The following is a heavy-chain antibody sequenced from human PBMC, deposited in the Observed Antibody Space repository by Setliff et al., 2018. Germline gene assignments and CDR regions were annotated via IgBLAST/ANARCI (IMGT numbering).Heavy chain of an antibody. CDR2: LHTSGST. Sequence: SETLSLTCTVYGGSFTNYYWSWIRQPAGKGLEWVGRLHTSGSTNYNPSLKGRVTISVDTSRNQFSLNLTSVTAADTALYFCARDNPILGATDYWGQGALVTVSS. J-gene: IGHJ4*02. CDR3: ARDNPILGATDY. CDR1: GGSFTNYY. D-gene: IGHD1-26*01. V-gene: IGHV4-4*07.